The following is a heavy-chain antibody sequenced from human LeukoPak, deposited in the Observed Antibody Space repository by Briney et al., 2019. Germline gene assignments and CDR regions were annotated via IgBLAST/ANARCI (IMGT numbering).Heavy chain of an antibody. CDR2: IYYSGST. V-gene: IGHV4-39*07. CDR3: ARVTCGGDCLGS. D-gene: IGHD2-21*02. Sequence: SETLSLTCTVSGGSISSSSYYWGWIRQPPGKGLEWIGSIYYSGSTYYNPSLKSRVTISVDTSKNQFSLKLNSVTAADTAVYYCARVTCGGDCLGSWGQGTLVTVSS. J-gene: IGHJ5*02. CDR1: GGSISSSSYY.